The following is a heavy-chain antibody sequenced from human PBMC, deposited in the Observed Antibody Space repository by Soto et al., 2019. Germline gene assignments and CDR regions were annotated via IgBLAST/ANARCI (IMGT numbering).Heavy chain of an antibody. D-gene: IGHD6-13*01. V-gene: IGHV1-2*02. CDR3: AKSSSSWYDGDYYYGMDV. CDR2: INPNSGGT. CDR1: GYTFTGCY. J-gene: IGHJ6*02. Sequence: ASVKVSCKASGYTFTGCYMHWVRQAPGQGREWMGWINPNSGGTNYAQKFQGRVTMTRDTSISTAYMELSRLRSDDTAVYYCAKSSSSWYDGDYYYGMDVWGQGTTVTVSS.